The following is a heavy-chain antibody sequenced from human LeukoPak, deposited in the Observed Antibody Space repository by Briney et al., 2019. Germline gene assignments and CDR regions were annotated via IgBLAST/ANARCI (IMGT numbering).Heavy chain of an antibody. J-gene: IGHJ4*02. V-gene: IGHV3-7*01. CDR3: ARDGDYDWNYRSGFDY. CDR1: GFTFNSYW. Sequence: GGSLKLSCAASGFTFNSYWMAWVRQAPGKGLEWVANIKQDGSKKYYVDSVKGRFTISRDSAKNSLYLQMNSLRVEDTGVYYCARDGDYDWNYRSGFDYWGQGTLVTVSS. D-gene: IGHD1-7*01. CDR2: IKQDGSKK.